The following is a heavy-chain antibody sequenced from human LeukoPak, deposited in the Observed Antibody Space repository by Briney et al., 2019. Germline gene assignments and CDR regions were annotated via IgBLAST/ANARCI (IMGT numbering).Heavy chain of an antibody. CDR3: ARVAYGRQLVADFDY. D-gene: IGHD6-13*01. CDR1: GFTFSSYS. CDR2: ISSSSSYI. Sequence: PGGSLRLSCAASGFTFSSYSMNWVRQAPGKGLEWVSSISSSSSYIYYADSVKGRFTISRDNAKNSLYLQMNSLRAEDTAVYYCARVAYGRQLVADFDYWGQGTLVTVSS. V-gene: IGHV3-21*01. J-gene: IGHJ4*02.